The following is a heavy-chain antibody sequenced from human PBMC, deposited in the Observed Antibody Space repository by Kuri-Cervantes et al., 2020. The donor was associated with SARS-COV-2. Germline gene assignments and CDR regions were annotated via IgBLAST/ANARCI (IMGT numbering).Heavy chain of an antibody. D-gene: IGHD3-22*01. CDR1: GGSISSGGYS. CDR3: ARDLDSSGYGYYYYGMDV. Sequence: SETLSLTCAVSGGSISSGGYSWSWIRQPPGKGLEWIGYIYHSGSTYYNPSLKSRVTISVDRSKNQFSLKLSSVTAADTAVYYCARDLDSSGYGYYYYGMDVWGQGTTVTVSS. J-gene: IGHJ6*02. V-gene: IGHV4-30-2*01. CDR2: IYHSGST.